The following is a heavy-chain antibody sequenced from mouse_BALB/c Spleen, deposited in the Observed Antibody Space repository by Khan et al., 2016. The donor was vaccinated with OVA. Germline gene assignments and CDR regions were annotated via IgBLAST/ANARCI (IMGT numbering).Heavy chain of an antibody. CDR1: GYTFTSFY. Sequence: QVQLKQSGAELVKPGASVKLSCKASGYTFTSFYMYWVKQRLGQGIEWIGEFNPNNGGTNANEKFKSKTTLTEDKSSRTAYMELSILTSGDSAVYYCTGGGYGGPFTDWGQGTLVTVSA. J-gene: IGHJ3*01. V-gene: IGHV1-53*01. D-gene: IGHD1-1*01. CDR3: TGGGYGGPFTD. CDR2: FNPNNGGT.